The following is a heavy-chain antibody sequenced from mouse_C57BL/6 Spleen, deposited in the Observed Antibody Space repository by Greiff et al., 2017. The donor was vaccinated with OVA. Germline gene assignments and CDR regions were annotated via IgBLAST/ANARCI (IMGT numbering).Heavy chain of an antibody. CDR2: IDPSDSYT. Sequence: VKLQQPGAELVMPGASVKLSCKASGYTFTSYWMHWVKQRPGQGLEWIGEIDPSDSYTNYNQKFKGKSTLTVDKSSSTAYMQLSSLTSEDSAVYYCARREAYGKGAWFAYWGQGTLVTVSA. CDR1: GYTFTSYW. J-gene: IGHJ3*01. CDR3: ARREAYGKGAWFAY. V-gene: IGHV1-69*01. D-gene: IGHD2-1*01.